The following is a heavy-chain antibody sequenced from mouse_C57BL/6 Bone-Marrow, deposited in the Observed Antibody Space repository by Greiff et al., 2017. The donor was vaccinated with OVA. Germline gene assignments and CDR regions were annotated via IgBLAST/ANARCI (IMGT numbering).Heavy chain of an antibody. Sequence: VMLVESGPELVKPGASVKISCKASGYAFSSSWMNWVKQRPGKGLEWIGRIYPGDGDTNYNGKFKGKATLTADKSSSTAYMQLSSLTSEDSAVSFCARHEDGYYASYFDYWGQGTTLTVSS. CDR3: ARHEDGYYASYFDY. D-gene: IGHD2-3*01. CDR1: GYAFSSSW. CDR2: IYPGDGDT. V-gene: IGHV1-82*01. J-gene: IGHJ2*01.